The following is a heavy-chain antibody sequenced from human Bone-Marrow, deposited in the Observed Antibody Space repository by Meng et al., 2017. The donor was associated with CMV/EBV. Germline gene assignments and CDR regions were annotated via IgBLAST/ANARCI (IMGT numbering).Heavy chain of an antibody. CDR2: IYYSGST. D-gene: IGHD3-10*01. V-gene: IGHV4-39*07. CDR1: GGSISSSSYY. Sequence: GSLRLSCTVSGGSISSSSYYWGWIRQPPGKGLEWIGSIYYSGSTYYNPSLKSRVTISVDTSKNQFSLKLSSVTAADTAVYYCARSRLWFGELLPLGYWGQGTLVTVSS. CDR3: ARSRLWFGELLPLGY. J-gene: IGHJ4*02.